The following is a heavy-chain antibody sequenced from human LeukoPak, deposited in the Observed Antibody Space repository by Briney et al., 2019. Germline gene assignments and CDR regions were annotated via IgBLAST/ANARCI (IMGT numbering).Heavy chain of an antibody. Sequence: ASAKVSCKASGYTFTGNYMHWVRQAPGQGLEWMGWINPNSGGTNYAQKSQGRVTMTRDTSIGTAYMELSGLRSDDTAVYYCARDGPMPYDYWGQGTLVTVSS. V-gene: IGHV1-2*02. J-gene: IGHJ4*02. D-gene: IGHD2-2*01. CDR3: ARDGPMPYDY. CDR1: GYTFTGNY. CDR2: INPNSGGT.